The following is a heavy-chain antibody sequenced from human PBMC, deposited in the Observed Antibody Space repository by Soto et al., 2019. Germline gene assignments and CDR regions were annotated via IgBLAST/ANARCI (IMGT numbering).Heavy chain of an antibody. CDR3: AREGDSGYDTNYYYGMDV. CDR2: IWYDGSNK. D-gene: IGHD5-12*01. Sequence: QVQLVESGGGVVQPGRSLRLSCAASGFTFSSYGMHWVRQAPGKGLEWVAVIWYDGSNKYYADSVKGRFTISRDNSKNTLYLQMNSLRAEDTAVYYCAREGDSGYDTNYYYGMDVWGQGTTVTVSS. CDR1: GFTFSSYG. V-gene: IGHV3-30*19. J-gene: IGHJ6*02.